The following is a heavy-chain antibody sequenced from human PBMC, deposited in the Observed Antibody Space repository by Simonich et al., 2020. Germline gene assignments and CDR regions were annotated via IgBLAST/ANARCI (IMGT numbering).Heavy chain of an antibody. CDR3: ARDGLGTAYYYYMDV. D-gene: IGHD7-27*01. CDR1: GFTFSSYW. J-gene: IGHJ6*03. V-gene: IGHV3-7*01. Sequence: EVQLVESGGGLVQPGGSLRLSCAASGFTFSSYWMDWVRRAPGKGLEWVANIKQDGSEKYYVDSVKGRFTIARDNAKNSLYLQMNSLRAEDTAVYYCARDGLGTAYYYYMDVWGKGTTVTVSS. CDR2: IKQDGSEK.